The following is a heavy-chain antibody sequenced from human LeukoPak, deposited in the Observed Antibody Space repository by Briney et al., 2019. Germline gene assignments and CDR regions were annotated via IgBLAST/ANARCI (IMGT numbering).Heavy chain of an antibody. J-gene: IGHJ3*02. CDR1: GGSISSGGYY. V-gene: IGHV4-31*03. D-gene: IGHD3-10*01. CDR2: IYYSGST. CDR3: AREPYGSQGAFDI. Sequence: SETLSLTCTASGGSISSGGYYWSWIRQHPGKGPEWIGYIYYSGSTYYNPSLKSRVTISVDTSKNQFSLKLSSVTAADTAVYYCAREPYGSQGAFDIWGQGTMVTVSS.